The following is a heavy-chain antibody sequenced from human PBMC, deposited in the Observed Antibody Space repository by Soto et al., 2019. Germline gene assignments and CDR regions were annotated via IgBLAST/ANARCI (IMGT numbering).Heavy chain of an antibody. D-gene: IGHD4-17*01. J-gene: IGHJ4*02. Sequence: QVQLVQSGAEVKMPGSSVKVSCKTSGGTFSSYAISWVRQAPGQGLEWMGGIIPIFGTANYAQKFRGRVTITADESTSTAYMELSSVRSEDTAVYYCARGSTVTTPFDNWGQGTLVSVSS. CDR2: IIPIFGTA. CDR1: GGTFSSYA. CDR3: ARGSTVTTPFDN. V-gene: IGHV1-69*01.